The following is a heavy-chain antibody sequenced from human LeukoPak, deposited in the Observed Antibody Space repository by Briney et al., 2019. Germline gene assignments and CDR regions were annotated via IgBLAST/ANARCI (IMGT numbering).Heavy chain of an antibody. J-gene: IGHJ3*02. Sequence: GGSLRLSCAASGFTFSSYWMHWVRQAPGKGLEWVSVIYSGGSTYYADSVKGRFTISRDNAKNSLYLQMNSLRAEDTAVYYCARAELPAAPNAFDIWGQGTMVTVSS. CDR2: IYSGGST. V-gene: IGHV3-66*01. CDR1: GFTFSSYW. D-gene: IGHD2-2*01. CDR3: ARAELPAAPNAFDI.